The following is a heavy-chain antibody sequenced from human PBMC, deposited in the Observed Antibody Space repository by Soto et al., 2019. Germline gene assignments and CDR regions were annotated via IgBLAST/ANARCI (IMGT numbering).Heavy chain of an antibody. CDR2: IKSKTDGGTT. CDR3: TTVTTVDYYFDY. V-gene: IGHV3-15*01. J-gene: IGHJ4*02. D-gene: IGHD4-17*01. CDR1: GFTFSNAW. Sequence: GGSLRLSCAASGFTFSNAWMNWVRQAPGKGLEWVGRIKSKTDGGTTDYAAPVKGRFTISRDDSTNSLYLQMSSLKTEDTAVYYCTTVTTVDYYFDYWGQGTLVTVSS.